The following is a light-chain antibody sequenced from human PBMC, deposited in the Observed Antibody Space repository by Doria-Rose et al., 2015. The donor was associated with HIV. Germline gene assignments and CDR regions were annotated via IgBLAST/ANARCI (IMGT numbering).Light chain of an antibody. V-gene: IGKV1-39*01. Sequence: RASQSISSYLNWYQQKPGTAPKLLIYATSTLQSGVPSRFSGSGSGTDFTLTISSLQPEDFGTYHCQQSYSIPYTFGQGTKLEVK. J-gene: IGKJ2*01. CDR3: QQSYSIPYT. CDR1: QSISSY. CDR2: ATS.